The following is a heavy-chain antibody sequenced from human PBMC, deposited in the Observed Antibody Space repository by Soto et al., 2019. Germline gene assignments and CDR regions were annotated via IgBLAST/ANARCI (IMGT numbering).Heavy chain of an antibody. CDR3: ARDPVTGREGMDV. CDR1: GCSIISGGYY. Sequence: PXETLSLTCTVSGCSIISGGYYWNWIRQLPGKGLEWIGYIYDNEFTYYNPSLKSRVTMSIDMSNNQLSLKLSSVTAADTAVYFCARDPVTGREGMDVWGQGTTVTVSS. V-gene: IGHV4-31*03. D-gene: IGHD6-19*01. J-gene: IGHJ6*02. CDR2: IYDNEFT.